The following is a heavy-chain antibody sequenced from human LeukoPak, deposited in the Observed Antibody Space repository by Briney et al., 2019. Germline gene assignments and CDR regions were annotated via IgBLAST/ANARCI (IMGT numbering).Heavy chain of an antibody. CDR1: GFTFSSYA. V-gene: IGHV3-23*01. Sequence: WGSLSLSCAASGFTFSSYAMSWVRQAPGKGLEWVSAISGSGGSTYYTDSVKGRFTISRDNSKNTLYLQMNSLRAEDTAVYYCAKGWTGYHPPYYFDYWGQGTLVTVSS. J-gene: IGHJ4*02. CDR2: ISGSGGST. CDR3: AKGWTGYHPPYYFDY. D-gene: IGHD3/OR15-3a*01.